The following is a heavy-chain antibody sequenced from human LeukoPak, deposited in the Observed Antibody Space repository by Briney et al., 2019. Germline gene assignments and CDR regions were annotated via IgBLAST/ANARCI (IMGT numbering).Heavy chain of an antibody. CDR2: IIPILGIA. CDR3: ASGEVRITMIVVVILDY. D-gene: IGHD3-22*01. Sequence: ASVKVSCKASGGTFSSYAISWVRQAPGQGLEWTGRIIPILGIANYAQKFQGRVTITADKSTSTAYMELSSLRSEDTAVYYCASGEVRITMIVVVILDYWGQGTLVTVSS. V-gene: IGHV1-69*04. J-gene: IGHJ4*02. CDR1: GGTFSSYA.